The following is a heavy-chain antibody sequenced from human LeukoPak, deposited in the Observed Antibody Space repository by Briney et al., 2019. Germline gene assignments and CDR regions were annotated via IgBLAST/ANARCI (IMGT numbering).Heavy chain of an antibody. Sequence: PGGSLRLSCAASGFIFSSYSMNWVRQAPGKGLEWVSSISSSSSYIYYADSVKGRFTISRDNAKNSLYLQMNSLRAEDTAVYYCARDSGDSSGYYFDAFDIWGQGTMVAVSS. CDR2: ISSSSSYI. V-gene: IGHV3-21*01. CDR3: ARDSGDSSGYYFDAFDI. D-gene: IGHD3-22*01. CDR1: GFIFSSYS. J-gene: IGHJ3*02.